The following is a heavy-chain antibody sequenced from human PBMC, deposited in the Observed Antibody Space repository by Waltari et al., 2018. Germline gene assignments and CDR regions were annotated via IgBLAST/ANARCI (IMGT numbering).Heavy chain of an antibody. J-gene: IGHJ6*02. V-gene: IGHV4-39*01. CDR1: GGSISSSSYY. CDR3: ARRPAADYYYYGMDV. D-gene: IGHD2-2*01. CDR2: IHYSGST. Sequence: QLQLQESGPGLVKPSETLSLTCTVSGGSISSSSYYWGWIRQPPGKGLEWIGSIHYSGSTYYNPSLKSGVTISVDTSKNQFSRKLSSVTAADTAVYYCARRPAADYYYYGMDVWGQGTTVTVSS.